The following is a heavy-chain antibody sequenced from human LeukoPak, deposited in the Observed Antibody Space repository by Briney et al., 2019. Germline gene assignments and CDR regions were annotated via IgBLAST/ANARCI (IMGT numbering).Heavy chain of an antibody. V-gene: IGHV3-23*01. Sequence: GGSLRLSCAASQSTFSNYAMSWVRQAPGKGLEWVSVISGSGSTTYYADSVKGRFTVSRDNSKNTLYLQMNSLRADDTAVYYCAKGQWFFDPWGQGTLVTVPS. CDR2: ISGSGSTT. D-gene: IGHD2-8*01. CDR1: QSTFSNYA. CDR3: AKGQWFFDP. J-gene: IGHJ5*02.